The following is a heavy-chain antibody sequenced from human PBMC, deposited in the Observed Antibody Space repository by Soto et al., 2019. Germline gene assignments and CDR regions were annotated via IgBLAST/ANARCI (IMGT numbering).Heavy chain of an antibody. J-gene: IGHJ6*02. Sequence: ASVKVSCKASGYTFTSYGISWLRQAPGQGLEWMGWISAYNGNTNYAQKLQGRVTMTIDTSTSTAYMELRSLRSDDTAVYYCARDPGDIVVVPAAIPIPNYYYYGMDVWGQGTTVTVSS. CDR2: ISAYNGNT. CDR1: GYTFTSYG. V-gene: IGHV1-18*04. D-gene: IGHD2-2*02. CDR3: ARDPGDIVVVPAAIPIPNYYYYGMDV.